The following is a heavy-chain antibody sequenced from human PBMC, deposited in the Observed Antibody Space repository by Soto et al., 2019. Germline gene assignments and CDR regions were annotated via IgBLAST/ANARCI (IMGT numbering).Heavy chain of an antibody. J-gene: IGHJ6*02. D-gene: IGHD1-26*01. CDR1: GDSMSSYY. CDR2: IYFSGGT. CDR3: ARDHQRQSGTGGMGV. V-gene: IGHV4-59*01. Sequence: QVQLQESGPGLVKPSETLSLTCTVSGDSMSSYYWSWVRQPPGKGLEWIAYIYFSGGTSYNPSLKSRVTISLDTSTNQVSLKLTSVTAAYTAVYYCARDHQRQSGTGGMGVWGQGTTVTVS.